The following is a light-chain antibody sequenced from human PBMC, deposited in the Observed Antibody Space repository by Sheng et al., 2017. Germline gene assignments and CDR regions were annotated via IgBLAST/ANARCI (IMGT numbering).Light chain of an antibody. CDR3: QQSHSTPPT. CDR1: QSIKNY. Sequence: DIQMTQSPSSLSASVGDRVTITCRASQSIKNYLNWYQQRPGKAPKVLIYAASSLKSGVPSRFSGSGSGTDFTLTITSLQAEDFATYYCQQSHSTPPTFGLGTKVEIK. V-gene: IGKV1-39*01. CDR2: AAS. J-gene: IGKJ1*01.